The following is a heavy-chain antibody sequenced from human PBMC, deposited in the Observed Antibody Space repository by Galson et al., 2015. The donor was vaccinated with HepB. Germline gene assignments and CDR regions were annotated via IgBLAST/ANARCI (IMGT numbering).Heavy chain of an antibody. CDR3: VTEGRDGIVVGMDV. V-gene: IGHV3-53*01. CDR2: IYKGGST. CDR1: GFTVSGKY. Sequence: SLRLSCAASGFTVSGKYMSWVRQAPGKGLEWVSVIYKGGSTYYADSVKGRFTISRDNSNNTLYLQMNSLRAEDTAVYYCVTEGRDGIVVGMDVWGQGTTVTVSS. J-gene: IGHJ6*02. D-gene: IGHD5-24*01.